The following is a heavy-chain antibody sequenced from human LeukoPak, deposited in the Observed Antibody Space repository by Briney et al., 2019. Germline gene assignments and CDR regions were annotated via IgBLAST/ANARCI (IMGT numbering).Heavy chain of an antibody. Sequence: PGGSLRLSCAASGFTFSSYGMHWVRQAPGKGLEWVAFIRYDGSNKYYADSVKGRFTISRDNSKNTLYLQMNSLRAEDTAVYYCAKDVSYYYDSSGYYSYWGQGTLVTVSS. CDR1: GFTFSSYG. V-gene: IGHV3-30*02. D-gene: IGHD3-22*01. CDR2: IRYDGSNK. CDR3: AKDVSYYYDSSGYYSY. J-gene: IGHJ4*02.